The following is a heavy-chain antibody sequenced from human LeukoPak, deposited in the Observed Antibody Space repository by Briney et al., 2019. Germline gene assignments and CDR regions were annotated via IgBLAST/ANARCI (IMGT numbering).Heavy chain of an antibody. Sequence: PGGSLRLSCAASGFTFSSYGMHWVRQAPGKGLEWVSYISSSSSTIYYADSVKGRFTISRDNAKNSLYLQMNSLRAEDTAVYYCARGGTVTTFLFDCWGQGTLVTVSS. CDR2: ISSSSSTI. V-gene: IGHV3-48*01. J-gene: IGHJ4*02. CDR1: GFTFSSYG. D-gene: IGHD4-17*01. CDR3: ARGGTVTTFLFDC.